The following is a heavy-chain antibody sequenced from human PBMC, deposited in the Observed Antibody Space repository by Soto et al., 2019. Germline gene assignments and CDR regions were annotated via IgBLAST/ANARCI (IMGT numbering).Heavy chain of an antibody. CDR2: IYYSGST. CDR1: GGSISSSSYY. CDR3: ARMTTVTRPYYFDY. D-gene: IGHD4-17*01. J-gene: IGHJ4*02. V-gene: IGHV4-39*01. Sequence: QLQLQESGPGLVKPSETLSLTCTVSGGSISSSSYYWGWIRQPPGKGLEWIGSIYYSGSTYYHPSLKSLVPISVDTSKNQFSLKLSSVTAADTAVYYCARMTTVTRPYYFDYWGQGTLVTVSS.